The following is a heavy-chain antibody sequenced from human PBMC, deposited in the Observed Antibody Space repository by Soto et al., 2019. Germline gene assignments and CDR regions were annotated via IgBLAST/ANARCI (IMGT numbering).Heavy chain of an antibody. CDR1: GFTFSSYW. CDR2: IKQDGSEK. V-gene: IGHV3-7*05. J-gene: IGHJ5*02. CDR3: ARHWSSSWYQYNWFDP. Sequence: GGSLRLSCAASGFTFSSYWMSWVRQAPGKGLEWVANIKQDGSEKYYVDSVKGRFTISRDNAKNSLYLQMNSLRAEDTAVYYCARHWSSSWYQYNWFDPWGQGTLVTVSS. D-gene: IGHD6-13*01.